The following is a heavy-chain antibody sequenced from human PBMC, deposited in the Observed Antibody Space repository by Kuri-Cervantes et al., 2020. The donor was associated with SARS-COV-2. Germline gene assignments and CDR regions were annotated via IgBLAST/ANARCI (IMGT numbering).Heavy chain of an antibody. V-gene: IGHV3-23*01. CDR2: ISGSGGST. Sequence: GESLKISCAASGFTFSSYDMHWVRQATGKGLEWVSAISGSGGSTYYADSVKGRFTISRDNSKNTLYLQMNSLRAEDTAVYYCAKSPQDYGDYENWFDPWGQGTLVTVSS. CDR1: GFTFSSYD. D-gene: IGHD4-17*01. CDR3: AKSPQDYGDYENWFDP. J-gene: IGHJ5*02.